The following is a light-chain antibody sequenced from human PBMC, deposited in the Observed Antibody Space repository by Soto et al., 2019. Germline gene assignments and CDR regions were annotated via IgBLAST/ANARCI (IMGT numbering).Light chain of an antibody. CDR2: DVT. V-gene: IGLV2-14*01. J-gene: IGLJ1*01. Sequence: QSALTQPASVYGSPGQSITISCTGTASNVGTDTYVSWYQQYPDKVPKLLIYDVTKRPPGVSDRFSGAKSGNTASLHISGLQAEDEAYYYCNSYTSSQPGVFGTGTKVTVL. CDR1: ASNVGTDTY. CDR3: NSYTSSQPGV.